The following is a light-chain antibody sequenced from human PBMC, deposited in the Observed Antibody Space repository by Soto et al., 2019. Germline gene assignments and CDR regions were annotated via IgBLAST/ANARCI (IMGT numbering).Light chain of an antibody. V-gene: IGKV4-1*01. CDR2: GAS. CDR1: QSVLYSSNTKNS. CDR3: QQYESTPPT. J-gene: IGKJ2*01. Sequence: DIVMTKPPDSLAVPLGERATINCKSSQSVLYSSNTKNSLAWYHQRPGQPPKLLIYGASTRESGVPDRFSGSGSGTDFTLTITSLQAEDVAVYYCQQYESTPPTFGQGTKLEIK.